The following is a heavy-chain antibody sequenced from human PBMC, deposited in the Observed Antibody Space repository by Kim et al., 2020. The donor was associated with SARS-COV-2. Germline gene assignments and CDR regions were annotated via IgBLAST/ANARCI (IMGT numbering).Heavy chain of an antibody. CDR2: INPSGGST. Sequence: ASVKVSCKASGYTFTSYYMHWVRQAPGQGLEWMGIINPSGGSTSYAQKFQGRVTMTRDTSTSTVYMELSSLRSEDTAVYYCAREKGYSYGGYGVYYGMDVWGQGTTVTVSS. J-gene: IGHJ6*02. CDR1: GYTFTSYY. V-gene: IGHV1-46*01. D-gene: IGHD5-18*01. CDR3: AREKGYSYGGYGVYYGMDV.